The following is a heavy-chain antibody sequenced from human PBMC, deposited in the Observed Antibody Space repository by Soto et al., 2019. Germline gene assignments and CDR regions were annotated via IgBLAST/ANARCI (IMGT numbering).Heavy chain of an antibody. CDR1: GYIFTSDG. CDR3: ARKNTGAVYYYYGTDF. V-gene: IGHV1-18*01. Sequence: GASVNVSCKASGYIFTSDGISWRRQDNGQGLEWMGWISAYNGNTNYAQKLQGRVNITTDTSTSTAYMELRSLRSDDTAVYYCARKNTGAVYYYYGTDFWGQGSTVTVSS. CDR2: ISAYNGNT. J-gene: IGHJ6*02. D-gene: IGHD5-18*01.